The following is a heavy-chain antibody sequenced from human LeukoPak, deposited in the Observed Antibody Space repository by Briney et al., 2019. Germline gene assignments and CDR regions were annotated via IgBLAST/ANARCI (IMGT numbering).Heavy chain of an antibody. CDR2: ISSSSSYI. Sequence: GGSLRLSFAASGFTFSSYSMNWVRQAPGKGLEWVSSISSSSSYIYYADSVKGRFTISRDNAKNSLYLQMNSLRAEDTAVYYCARGTDMTGSAFDIWGQGTMVTVSS. CDR1: GFTFSSYS. V-gene: IGHV3-21*01. D-gene: IGHD3-9*01. CDR3: ARGTDMTGSAFDI. J-gene: IGHJ3*02.